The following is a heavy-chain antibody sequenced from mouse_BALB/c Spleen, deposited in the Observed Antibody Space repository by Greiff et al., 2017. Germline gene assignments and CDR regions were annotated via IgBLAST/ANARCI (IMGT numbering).Heavy chain of an antibody. Sequence: VQLKESGAELVKPGASVKLSCTASGFNIKDTYMHWVKQRPEQGLEWIGRIDPANGNTKYDPKFQGKATITADTSSNTAYLQLSSLTSEDTAVYYSDRGELGRRYWAMDDWGEGTSVTVSS. V-gene: IGHV14-3*02. CDR3: DRGELGRRYWAMDD. J-gene: IGHJ4*01. CDR2: IDPANGNT. CDR1: GFNIKDTY. D-gene: IGHD4-1*01.